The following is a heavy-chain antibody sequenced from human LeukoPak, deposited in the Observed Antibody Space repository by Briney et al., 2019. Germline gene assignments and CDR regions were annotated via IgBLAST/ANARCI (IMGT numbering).Heavy chain of an antibody. CDR1: GGSIGSYY. CDR2: IYYSGST. CDR3: ARNTPFFQH. Sequence: RASETLSLTCTVSGGSIGSYYWSWIRQPPGKGLEWIGYIYYSGSTNYNPSLKSRVTISVDTSKNQFSLKLSSVTAADTAVYYCARNTPFFQHWGQGTLVTVSS. J-gene: IGHJ1*01. V-gene: IGHV4-59*01.